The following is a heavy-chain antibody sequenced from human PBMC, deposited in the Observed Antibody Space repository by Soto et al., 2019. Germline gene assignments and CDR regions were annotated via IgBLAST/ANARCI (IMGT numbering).Heavy chain of an antibody. J-gene: IGHJ4*02. D-gene: IGHD3-22*01. Sequence: SVKVSCKASGGTFSSYAISWVRQAPGQGLEWMGGIIPIFGTANYAQKYKGRVTITADESTSTAYMELCSLRSEDTAVYYCASRTNYYDSSGYYYYWGQGTLVTVSS. V-gene: IGHV1-69*13. CDR3: ASRTNYYDSSGYYYY. CDR2: IIPIFGTA. CDR1: GGTFSSYA.